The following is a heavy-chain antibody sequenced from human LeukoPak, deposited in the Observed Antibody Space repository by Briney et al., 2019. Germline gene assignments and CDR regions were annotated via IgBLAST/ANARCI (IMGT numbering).Heavy chain of an antibody. V-gene: IGHV3-23*01. Sequence: GGSLRLSCAVSGITFSNYAMSWVRQAPGKGLEWVSVISGTGHTIYYADSVRGRFTISRDNSNNTLYLQMNSLRAEDTAVYYCATDLGGHAYYFDYWGQGTLVTVSS. D-gene: IGHD5-12*01. CDR1: GITFSNYA. CDR3: ATDLGGHAYYFDY. CDR2: ISGTGHTI. J-gene: IGHJ4*02.